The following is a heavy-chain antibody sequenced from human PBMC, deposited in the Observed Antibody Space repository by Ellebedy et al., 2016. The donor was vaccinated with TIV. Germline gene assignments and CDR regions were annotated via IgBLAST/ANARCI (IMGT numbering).Heavy chain of an antibody. CDR2: IYHSGSA. CDR1: GGSISSSNW. Sequence: SETLSLTCAVSGGSISSSNWWSWVRQPPGKGLAWIGEIYHSGSANYNPSLKSRVTISVDKSKNQFSLKLSSVTAADTAVYYCARRDGSGSYYLGLFDYWGQGTLVTVSS. D-gene: IGHD3-10*01. CDR3: ARRDGSGSYYLGLFDY. V-gene: IGHV4-4*02. J-gene: IGHJ4*02.